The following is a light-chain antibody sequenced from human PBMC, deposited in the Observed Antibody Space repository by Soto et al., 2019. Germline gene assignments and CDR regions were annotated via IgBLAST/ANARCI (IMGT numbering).Light chain of an antibody. V-gene: IGKV1-5*03. CDR3: QQYKTYFRT. CDR1: QNISPW. CDR2: KAS. J-gene: IGKJ2*01. Sequence: DIPMTQSPSTLSASVGDRVTITCRASQNISPWLAWYQQKPGKAPKILIYKASSLESGVPSRFSGSDSGTEFTLTISSLQPDDFATYYCQQYKTYFRTFGQGTKLEIK.